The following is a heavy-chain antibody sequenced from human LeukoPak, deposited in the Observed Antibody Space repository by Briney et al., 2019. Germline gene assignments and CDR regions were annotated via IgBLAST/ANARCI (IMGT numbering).Heavy chain of an antibody. CDR2: ITGGGGTT. CDR1: GFTFSSYA. D-gene: IGHD2-15*01. J-gene: IGHJ3*02. V-gene: IGHV3-23*01. CDR3: AKARIGAGDAFDI. Sequence: GGSLRLSCAASGFTFSSYAMTWVRQAPGKGLEWVSTITGGGGTTYYPDSVKGRFTISRDNSKNTLYLQMNSLRAEDTAVYYCAKARIGAGDAFDIWGQGTMVTVSS.